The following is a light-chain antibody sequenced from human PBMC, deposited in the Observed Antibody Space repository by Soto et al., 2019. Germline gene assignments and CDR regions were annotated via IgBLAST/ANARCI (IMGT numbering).Light chain of an antibody. CDR1: QSIGNF. CDR2: AAA. Sequence: DIQMTQSPSSLSAFVGDRVTITCRASQSIGNFLNWYQQRPGKAPELLIYAAANLQSGVPSRFSGSGSGTAFTLPISSLRPADFATYYCQQTYSTWTFGQGPRVQIK. V-gene: IGKV1-39*01. J-gene: IGKJ1*01. CDR3: QQTYSTWT.